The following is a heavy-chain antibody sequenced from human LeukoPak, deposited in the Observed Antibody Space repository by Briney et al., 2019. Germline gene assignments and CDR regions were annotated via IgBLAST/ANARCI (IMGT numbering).Heavy chain of an antibody. CDR1: GFAFSNYW. J-gene: IGHJ4*02. CDR3: ARDESLPDY. V-gene: IGHV3-74*01. CDR2: IISDGSST. Sequence: PGGSLRLSCAASGFAFSNYWMHWVRQTPGKGLVWVSRIISDGSSTSYADSVKGRFTISRDNAKNTLYLQMNSLRAEDTAVYYCARDESLPDYWGQGTLVTVSS.